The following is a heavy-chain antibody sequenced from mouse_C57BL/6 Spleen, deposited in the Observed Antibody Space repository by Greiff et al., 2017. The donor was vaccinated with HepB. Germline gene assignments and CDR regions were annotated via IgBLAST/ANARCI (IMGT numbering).Heavy chain of an antibody. D-gene: IGHD1-1*01. CDR2: ISSGGDYI. CDR3: TRAEITTVVAQSPYYYAMDY. J-gene: IGHJ4*01. Sequence: DVKLVESGEGLVKPGGSLKLSCAASGFTFSSYAMSWVRQTPEKRLEWVAYISSGGDYIYYADTVKGRFTISRDNARNTLYLQMSSLKSEDTAMYYGTRAEITTVVAQSPYYYAMDYWGQGTSVTVSS. CDR1: GFTFSSYA. V-gene: IGHV5-9-1*02.